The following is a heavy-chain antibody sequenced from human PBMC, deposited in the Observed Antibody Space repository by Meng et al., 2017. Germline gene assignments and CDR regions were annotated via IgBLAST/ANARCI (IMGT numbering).Heavy chain of an antibody. J-gene: IGHJ4*02. V-gene: IGHV3-7*01. CDR3: ARADSSSWYSHPYFDY. CDR1: GFTFSSYW. D-gene: IGHD6-13*01. Sequence: GESLKISCAASGFTFSSYWMSWVRQAPGKGPEWVANIKQDGSEKYYVDSVKGRFTISRDNAKNSLYLQMNSLRAEDTAVYYCARADSSSWYSHPYFDYWGQGTLVTVSS. CDR2: IKQDGSEK.